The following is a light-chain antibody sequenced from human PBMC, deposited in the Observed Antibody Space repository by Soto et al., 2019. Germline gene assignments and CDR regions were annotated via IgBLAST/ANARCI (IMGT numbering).Light chain of an antibody. Sequence: EIVMTQSPATLSLSPGERATLSCRASQSVGTYLAWYQQKPGQAPRLLIYDASIRATGIPARFSGSGSGTDFTLTISSLEPEDFAVYYCQQRTNWPPLTFGGGTKVEIK. CDR2: DAS. CDR3: QQRTNWPPLT. J-gene: IGKJ4*01. CDR1: QSVGTY. V-gene: IGKV3-11*01.